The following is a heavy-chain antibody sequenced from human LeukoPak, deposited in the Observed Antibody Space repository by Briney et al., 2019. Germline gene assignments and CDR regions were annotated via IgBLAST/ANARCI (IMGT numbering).Heavy chain of an antibody. CDR2: IYSGGIT. Sequence: GGSLRLSCAASGFTVSSNYMSWVRQAPGKGLEWVSVIYSGGITYYADSVKGRFTISRDNSKNTVYLQMNSLRAEDTAVYYCASGDYDILTCDYWGQGSLVTVSS. V-gene: IGHV3-66*01. CDR3: ASGDYDILTCDY. J-gene: IGHJ4*02. CDR1: GFTVSSNY. D-gene: IGHD3-9*01.